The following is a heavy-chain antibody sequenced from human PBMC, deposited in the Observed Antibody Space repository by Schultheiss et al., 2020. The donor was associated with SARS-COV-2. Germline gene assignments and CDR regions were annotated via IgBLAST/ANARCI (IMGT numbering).Heavy chain of an antibody. D-gene: IGHD6-13*01. J-gene: IGHJ4*02. Sequence: GGSLRLSCAASGFTFSSYGMHWVRQAPGKGLEWVAVISYDGSNKYYADSVKGRFTISRDNSKNTLYLQMNSLRAEDTAVYYCAKDRSSWQIDYWGQGTLVTVAS. CDR1: GFTFSSYG. V-gene: IGHV3-30*18. CDR2: ISYDGSNK. CDR3: AKDRSSWQIDY.